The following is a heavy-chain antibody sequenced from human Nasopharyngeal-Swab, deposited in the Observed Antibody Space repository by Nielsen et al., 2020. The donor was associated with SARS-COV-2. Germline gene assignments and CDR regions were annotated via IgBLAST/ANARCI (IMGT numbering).Heavy chain of an antibody. Sequence: ASVQVSCKTSGYTFSDYFLHWVREAPGQGLEWMGRLNPNTGVANYAQKFQGRVTMTRDTSLSTGYVELSSLRSDDTAVYYCARKKQLVRPFDYWGQGTLVTVSS. V-gene: IGHV1-2*06. D-gene: IGHD6-13*01. CDR3: ARKKQLVRPFDY. CDR1: GYTFSDYF. J-gene: IGHJ4*02. CDR2: LNPNTGVA.